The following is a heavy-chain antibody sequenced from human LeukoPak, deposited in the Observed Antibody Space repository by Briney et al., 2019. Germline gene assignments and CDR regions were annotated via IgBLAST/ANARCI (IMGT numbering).Heavy chain of an antibody. CDR1: GGTFSSYA. CDR3: LYSSSWFSSVFDI. Sequence: GASVKVSCKASGGTFSSYAISWVRQAPGQGLEWMGGIIPIFGTAIYAQKFQGRVTITTDESTSTAYTELSSLRSEDTAVYYCLYSSSWFSSVFDIWGQGTMVTVSS. D-gene: IGHD6-13*01. CDR2: IIPIFGTA. V-gene: IGHV1-69*05. J-gene: IGHJ3*02.